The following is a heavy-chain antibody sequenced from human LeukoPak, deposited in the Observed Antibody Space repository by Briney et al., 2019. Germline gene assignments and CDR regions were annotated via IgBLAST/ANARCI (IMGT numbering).Heavy chain of an antibody. CDR2: ISYDGSNK. D-gene: IGHD3-10*01. CDR3: ANFYYGSGTDPSSVTY. CDR1: RFTFSSYG. Sequence: GGSLRLSCAASRFTFSSYGMHWVRQAPGKGLGWVAVISYDGSNKYYADSVKGRFTLSRDNSKNTLYLQMTSLRSEDTAVYYCANFYYGSGTDPSSVTYWGQGTLVTVSS. V-gene: IGHV3-30*18. J-gene: IGHJ4*02.